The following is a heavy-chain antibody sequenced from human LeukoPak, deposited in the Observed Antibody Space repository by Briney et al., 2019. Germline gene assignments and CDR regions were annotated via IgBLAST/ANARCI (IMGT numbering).Heavy chain of an antibody. CDR2: ISSDGWST. J-gene: IGHJ4*02. Sequence: PGGSLRLSCAASGFTLSTYGMHWVRQAPGKGLVWVSRISSDGWSTSYADSVKGRFTASRDNAENTLYLQMNSLRAEDTAVYYCARVSQFPGISSDYWGQGSLVTVSS. CDR1: GFTLSTYG. CDR3: ARVSQFPGISSDY. V-gene: IGHV3-74*01. D-gene: IGHD2-21*01.